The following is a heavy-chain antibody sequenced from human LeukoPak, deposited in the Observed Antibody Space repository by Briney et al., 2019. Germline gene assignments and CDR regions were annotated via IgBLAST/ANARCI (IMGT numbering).Heavy chain of an antibody. CDR2: IYTSGST. CDR3: ARAYVWGSYRLLYFDY. CDR1: GGSISSYY. Sequence: SETLSLTCTVSGGSISSYYWSWIRQPAGKGLEWIGRIYTSGSTNYNPSLKSRVTMSVDTSKNQFSLKLSSVTAADTAVYYCARAYVWGSYRLLYFDYWGQGTLVTVSS. D-gene: IGHD3-16*02. J-gene: IGHJ4*02. V-gene: IGHV4-4*07.